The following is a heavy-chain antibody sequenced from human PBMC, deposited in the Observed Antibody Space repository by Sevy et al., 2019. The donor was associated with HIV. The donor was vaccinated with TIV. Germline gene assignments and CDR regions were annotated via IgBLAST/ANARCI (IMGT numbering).Heavy chain of an antibody. V-gene: IGHV1-18*01. Sequence: ASVKVSCKASGYTFTSYGISWVRQAPGQGLEWMGWISAYNGNTNYAQELQGRVTMTTDTSTSTAYMELRSLRSDDTAVYYCAREGYGDYDYYFDYWGQGTLVTVSS. CDR1: GYTFTSYG. CDR2: ISAYNGNT. CDR3: AREGYGDYDYYFDY. D-gene: IGHD4-17*01. J-gene: IGHJ4*02.